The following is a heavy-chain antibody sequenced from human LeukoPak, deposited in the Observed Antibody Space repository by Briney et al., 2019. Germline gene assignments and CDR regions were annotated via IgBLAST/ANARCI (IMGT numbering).Heavy chain of an antibody. D-gene: IGHD3-3*01. V-gene: IGHV3-66*04. CDR1: GFTVSSNH. Sequence: GGSLRLSCAASGFTVSSNHMSWVRQAPGKGLEWVSVIYSGGSTDYADSVKGRFTISRDNAKNSLYLQMNSLRAEDTAVYYCARQESGYHGGSFDHWGQGTLVTVSS. CDR2: IYSGGST. CDR3: ARQESGYHGGSFDH. J-gene: IGHJ4*02.